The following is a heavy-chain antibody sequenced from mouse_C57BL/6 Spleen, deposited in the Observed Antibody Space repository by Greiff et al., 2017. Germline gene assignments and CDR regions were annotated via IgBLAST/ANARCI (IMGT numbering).Heavy chain of an antibody. CDR2: ISYDGSN. CDR1: GYSITSGYY. J-gene: IGHJ2*01. CDR3: ARGGNYVYFDY. V-gene: IGHV3-6*01. Sequence: EESGPGLVKPSQSLSLTCSVTGYSITSGYYWNWIRQFPGNKLEWMGYISYDGSNNYNPSLKNRISITRDTSKNQFFLKLNSVTTEDTATYYCARGGNYVYFDYWGQGTTLTVSS. D-gene: IGHD2-1*01.